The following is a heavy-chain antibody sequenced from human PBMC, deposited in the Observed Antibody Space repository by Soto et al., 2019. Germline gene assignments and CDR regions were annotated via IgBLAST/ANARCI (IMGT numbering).Heavy chain of an antibody. Sequence: QVQLQESGPGLVKPSQTLSLTCTVSGGSISSGVYYWSWIRQPPGQGLEWIGYIYYSGSTYYNPSIKSRVTISVDTSKNQFSLKLSSVTAADTAVYYCASKYSGYLVFDYWGQGTQVTVSS. J-gene: IGHJ4*02. D-gene: IGHD5-12*01. V-gene: IGHV4-30-4*01. CDR3: ASKYSGYLVFDY. CDR1: GGSISSGVYY. CDR2: IYYSGST.